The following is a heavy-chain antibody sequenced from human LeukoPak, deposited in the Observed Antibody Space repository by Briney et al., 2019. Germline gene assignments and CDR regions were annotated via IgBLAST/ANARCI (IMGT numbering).Heavy chain of an antibody. CDR2: ITTNGAST. D-gene: IGHD1-26*01. J-gene: IGHJ4*02. CDR1: GFTVSSNY. Sequence: GGSLRLSCAASGFTVSSNYMSWVRQAPGKGLEWISYITTNGASTYYASSVKGRFTISRDNAKDTLYLHMNSLTAEDTAVYYCARGAKWAYYFDYWGQGTLVTVSS. V-gene: IGHV3-11*04. CDR3: ARGAKWAYYFDY.